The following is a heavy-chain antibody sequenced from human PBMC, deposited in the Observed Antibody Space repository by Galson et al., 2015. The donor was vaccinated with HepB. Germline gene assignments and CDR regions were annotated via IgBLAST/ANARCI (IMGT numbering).Heavy chain of an antibody. V-gene: IGHV1-69*13. CDR3: AGGTGYCSSTSCYLLFRGYYYYGMDV. CDR1: GGTFSSYA. CDR2: IIPIFGTA. J-gene: IGHJ6*02. Sequence: SVKVSCKASGGTFSSYAISWVRQAPGQGLEWMGGIIPIFGTANYAQKFQGRVTITADESTSTAYMELSSLRSEDTAVYYCAGGTGYCSSTSCYLLFRGYYYYGMDVWGQGTTVTVSS. D-gene: IGHD2-2*01.